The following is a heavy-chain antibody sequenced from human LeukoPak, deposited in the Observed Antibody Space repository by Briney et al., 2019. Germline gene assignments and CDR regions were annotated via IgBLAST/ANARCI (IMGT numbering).Heavy chain of an antibody. J-gene: IGHJ4*02. CDR1: GYSFTSYW. CDR2: IYPGDSDT. Sequence: GESLKISCKGSGYSFTSYWIGWVRQMPGKGLEWMGIIYPGDSDTRYSPSFQGQVTFSADKSISTAYLQWSSLKASDTAMYYCARYWGIAATGTRFDYWGQGTLVTVSS. D-gene: IGHD6-13*01. V-gene: IGHV5-51*01. CDR3: ARYWGIAATGTRFDY.